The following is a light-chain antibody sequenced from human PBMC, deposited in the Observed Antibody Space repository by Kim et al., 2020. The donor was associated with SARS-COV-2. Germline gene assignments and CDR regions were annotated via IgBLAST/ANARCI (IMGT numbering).Light chain of an antibody. Sequence: ASIGDRVTITCRASQDIANSLARYQQKPGKVPQVLIYAESTLQSGVPSRFSGSGSGTEFTLTIGSLQTEDVATYYCQKYNSAPWTFGPGTKVDIK. J-gene: IGKJ1*01. CDR2: AES. CDR3: QKYNSAPWT. CDR1: QDIANS. V-gene: IGKV1-27*01.